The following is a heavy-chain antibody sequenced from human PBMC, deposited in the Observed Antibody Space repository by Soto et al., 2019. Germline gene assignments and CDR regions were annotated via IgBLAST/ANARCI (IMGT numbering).Heavy chain of an antibody. CDR2: ISYDGSNK. D-gene: IGHD2-2*01. J-gene: IGHJ4*02. CDR1: GFTFSSYA. V-gene: IGHV3-30-3*01. Sequence: QVQLVESGGGVVQPGRSLRLSCAASGFTFSSYAMHWVRQAPGKGLEWVAVISYDGSNKYYADSVKGRFTISRDNSKNTLYLQMNSLRAEDTAVYYCAREGDQGSFDYWGQGTLVTVSS. CDR3: AREGDQGSFDY.